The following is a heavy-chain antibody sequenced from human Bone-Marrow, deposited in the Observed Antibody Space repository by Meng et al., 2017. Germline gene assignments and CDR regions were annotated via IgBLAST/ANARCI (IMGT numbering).Heavy chain of an antibody. J-gene: IGHJ5*02. CDR3: ARARTTNQSKYRNAYNWFDP. V-gene: IGHV4-30-2*01. Sequence: QLQLQESGSGLVKPSQTLSLTCAVPGGSIRSGGFSWSWLRQPPGKGLEWTGYIYHSGSTHYNPSLKSRVIMSVDTSKNQFSLKLYSVTAADTAVYYCARARTTNQSKYRNAYNWFDPWGQGTLVTVSS. CDR1: GGSIRSGGFS. D-gene: IGHD2/OR15-2a*01. CDR2: IYHSGST.